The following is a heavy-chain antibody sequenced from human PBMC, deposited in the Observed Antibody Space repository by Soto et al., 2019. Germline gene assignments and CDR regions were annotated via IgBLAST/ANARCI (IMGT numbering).Heavy chain of an antibody. Sequence: PSETLSLTCTVSGGSISSGGYYWSWIRQHPGKGLEWIGYIYYSGSTYYNPSLKSRVTISVDTSKNQFSLKLSSVTAADTAVYYCARDGGLYGDYYYGMDVWGQGTTVTVSS. D-gene: IGHD4-17*01. CDR1: GGSISSGGYY. CDR3: ARDGGLYGDYYYGMDV. J-gene: IGHJ6*02. V-gene: IGHV4-31*03. CDR2: IYYSGST.